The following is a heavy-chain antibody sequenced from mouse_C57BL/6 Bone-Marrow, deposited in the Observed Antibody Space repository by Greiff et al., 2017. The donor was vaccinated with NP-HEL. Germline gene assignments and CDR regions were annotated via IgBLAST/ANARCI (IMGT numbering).Heavy chain of an antibody. Sequence: VQLQQSGAELVKPGASVKISCKASGYAFSSYWMNWVKQRPGKGLEWIGQIYPGDGDTNYNGKFKGKATLTADKSSSTAYMQLSSVTSEDSAVYFCARRGLTMVTTPFAYWGQGTLVTVSA. V-gene: IGHV1-80*01. CDR3: ARRGLTMVTTPFAY. CDR2: IYPGDGDT. J-gene: IGHJ3*01. D-gene: IGHD2-2*01. CDR1: GYAFSSYW.